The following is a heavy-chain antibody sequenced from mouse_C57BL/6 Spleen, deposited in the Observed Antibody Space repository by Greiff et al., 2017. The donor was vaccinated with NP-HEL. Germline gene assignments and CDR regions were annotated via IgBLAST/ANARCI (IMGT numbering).Heavy chain of an antibody. Sequence: VKLQESGPGLVQPSQSLSITCTVSGFSLTSYGVHWVRQSPGKGLEWLGVIWSGGSTDYNAAFISRLSISKDNSKSQVFFKMNSLQADDTAIYYCARRDHEGYFDVWGTGTTVTVSS. J-gene: IGHJ1*03. CDR1: GFSLTSYG. CDR3: ARRDHEGYFDV. CDR2: IWSGGST. V-gene: IGHV2-2*01.